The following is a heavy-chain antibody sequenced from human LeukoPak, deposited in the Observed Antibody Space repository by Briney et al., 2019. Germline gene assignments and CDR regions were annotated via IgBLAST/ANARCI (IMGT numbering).Heavy chain of an antibody. V-gene: IGHV3-48*03. CDR1: GFTFSSYE. D-gene: IGHD3-22*01. CDR3: VRRGLSVRNAFDI. Sequence: GGSLRLSCVASGFTFSSYEMNWVRQAPGKGLEWVSYISSSGGTIYYADAVKGRFTISRDNAKNSLYLQMNSLSAEDTALYYCVRRGLSVRNAFDIWGQGTMVTVSS. J-gene: IGHJ3*02. CDR2: ISSSGGTI.